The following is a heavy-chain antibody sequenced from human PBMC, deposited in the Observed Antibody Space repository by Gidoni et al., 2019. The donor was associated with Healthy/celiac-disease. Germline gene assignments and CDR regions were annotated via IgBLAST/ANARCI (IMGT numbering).Heavy chain of an antibody. J-gene: IGHJ4*02. Sequence: QVQLVQSGAEVKKHGSSVKVSCKAYGGTFSSYTISWVRQAPGQGLEWMGRIIPILGIANYAQKFQGRVTITADKSTSTAYMELSSLRSEDTAVYYCACEGDIVVVPAAIAYWGQGTLVTVSS. D-gene: IGHD2-2*02. CDR3: ACEGDIVVVPAAIAY. CDR2: IIPILGIA. CDR1: GGTFSSYT. V-gene: IGHV1-69*02.